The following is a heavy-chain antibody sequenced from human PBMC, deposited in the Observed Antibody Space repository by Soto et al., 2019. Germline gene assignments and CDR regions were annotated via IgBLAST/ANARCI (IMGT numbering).Heavy chain of an antibody. D-gene: IGHD3-10*01. CDR2: IGGGGDAT. Sequence: EVQLLDSGGGLVQPGGSLRLSCAASGFTFSGYALTWVRQAPGKGLEWVSAIGGGGDATFYAGSVKGRFIISRDNSKNTLYLQINTLRAEDTAVYYCARKVSGSTGRPDLWYFDLWGRGTLVTVSS. CDR3: ARKVSGSTGRPDLWYFDL. J-gene: IGHJ2*01. CDR1: GFTFSGYA. V-gene: IGHV3-23*01.